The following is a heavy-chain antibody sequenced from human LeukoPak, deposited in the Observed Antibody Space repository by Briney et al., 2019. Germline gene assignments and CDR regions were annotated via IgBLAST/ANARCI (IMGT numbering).Heavy chain of an antibody. D-gene: IGHD3-3*01. J-gene: IGHJ4*02. V-gene: IGHV4-34*01. CDR2: INHSGST. CDR3: ARGSLANYDFWSGLPGPQYLDY. CDR1: GGSFSGYY. Sequence: SETLSLTCAVYGGSFSGYYWSWIRQPPGKGLEWIGEINHSGSTNYNPSLKSRVTISVDTSKNQFSLKLSSVTAADTAVYYCARGSLANYDFWSGLPGPQYLDYWGQGTLVTVSS.